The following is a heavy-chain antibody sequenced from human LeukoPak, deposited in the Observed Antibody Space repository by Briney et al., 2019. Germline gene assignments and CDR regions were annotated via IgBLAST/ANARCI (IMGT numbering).Heavy chain of an antibody. Sequence: SETLSLTCTVSGYSISSGYYWGWIRQPPGKGLEWIGSIYHSGSTYYNPSLKSRVTISVDTSKNQVSLQLRSVTPEDTAIYYCARDRGAAEGAFSDAYDFWGQGTMVTVSS. CDR2: IYHSGST. J-gene: IGHJ3*01. CDR1: GYSISSGYY. V-gene: IGHV4-38-2*02. CDR3: ARDRGAAEGAFSDAYDF. D-gene: IGHD1-26*01.